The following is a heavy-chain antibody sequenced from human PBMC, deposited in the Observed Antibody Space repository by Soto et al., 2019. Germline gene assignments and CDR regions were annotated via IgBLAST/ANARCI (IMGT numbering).Heavy chain of an antibody. J-gene: IGHJ6*02. CDR2: INSDGSST. Sequence: EVQLVESGGGLVQPGGSLRLSCAASGFTFSSYWMHWVRQAPGKGLVWVSRINSDGSSTSYADSVKGRFTISRDNAKNXLYQQXXSMRAEDTAVYYCARDRPYCSGGSCYYYYYYGMDVWGQGTTVTVSS. CDR1: GFTFSSYW. CDR3: ARDRPYCSGGSCYYYYYYGMDV. V-gene: IGHV3-74*01. D-gene: IGHD2-15*01.